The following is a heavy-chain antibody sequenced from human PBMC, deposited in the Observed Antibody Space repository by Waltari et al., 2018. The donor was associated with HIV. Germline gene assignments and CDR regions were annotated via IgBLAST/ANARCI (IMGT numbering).Heavy chain of an antibody. Sequence: QVQLQESGPGLVKPSQTLSLTCTVSGGSISSGGYYWSWIRQHPGKGLEWIGYIYYSGSTYHNPSLKSRVTISVDTSKNQFSLKLSSVTAADTAVYYCARVLSAGGVRWFDPWGQGTLVTVSS. J-gene: IGHJ5*02. D-gene: IGHD3-16*01. CDR2: IYYSGST. CDR3: ARVLSAGGVRWFDP. V-gene: IGHV4-31*03. CDR1: GGSISSGGYY.